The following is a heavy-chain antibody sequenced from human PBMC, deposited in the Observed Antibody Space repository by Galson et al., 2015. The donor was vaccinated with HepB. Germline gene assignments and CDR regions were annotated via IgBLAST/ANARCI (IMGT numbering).Heavy chain of an antibody. Sequence: SVKVSCKASGGTFSSYAISWVRQAPGQGLEWMGRIIPILGIANYAQKFQGRVTITADKSTSTAYMELSSLRSEDTAVYYCAEPPALARDDILTGYFQHWGQGTLVTVSS. J-gene: IGHJ1*01. D-gene: IGHD3-9*01. V-gene: IGHV1-69*04. CDR3: AEPPALARDDILTGYFQH. CDR2: IIPILGIA. CDR1: GGTFSSYA.